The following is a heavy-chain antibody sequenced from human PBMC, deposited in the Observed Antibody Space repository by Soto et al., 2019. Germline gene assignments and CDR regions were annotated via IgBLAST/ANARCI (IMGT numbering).Heavy chain of an antibody. V-gene: IGHV4-30-2*01. D-gene: IGHD6-19*01. CDR3: ARVHSSGWSYWFDP. J-gene: IGHJ5*02. CDR2: MYHSGST. CDR1: GGSISSGGYS. Sequence: TSETLSLTCAVSGGSISSGGYSWSWIRQPPGKGLEWIGYMYHSGSTYYNPSLKSRVTISIDRSKNQFSLKLSSVTAADTAVHYCARVHSSGWSYWFDPWGHGTLVTVSS.